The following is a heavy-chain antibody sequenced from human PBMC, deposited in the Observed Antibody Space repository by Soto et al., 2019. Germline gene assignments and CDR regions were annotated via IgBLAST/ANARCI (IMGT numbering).Heavy chain of an antibody. CDR1: GGTFNSYA. CDR3: AHASPSEESFAS. CDR2: ISSIFGTA. D-gene: IGHD2-2*01. V-gene: IGHV1-69*06. J-gene: IGHJ5*01. Sequence: QVQLVQSGAEVKKPGSSVKVSCKASGGTFNSYAISWVRQAPGQGLESMGWISSIFGTANYAQKFQGRVTITADKSTSTACMELPSLRCEDPAVYYCAHASPSEESFASWGQGTLVTVSS.